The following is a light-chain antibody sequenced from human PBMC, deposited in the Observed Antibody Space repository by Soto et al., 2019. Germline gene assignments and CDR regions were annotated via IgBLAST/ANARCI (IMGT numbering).Light chain of an antibody. CDR3: QQYATYSRT. V-gene: IGKV1-5*01. CDR2: DAS. CDR1: QSFSGT. J-gene: IGKJ1*01. Sequence: IQMARSPSTLSSCVGDIFTITCRASQSFSGTLAWYRQKPGKAPKLLMFDASTLERGVPSRFSGSGSGTEFTLTISSLQPDHFATYYCQQYATYSRTFGQGTKVDIK.